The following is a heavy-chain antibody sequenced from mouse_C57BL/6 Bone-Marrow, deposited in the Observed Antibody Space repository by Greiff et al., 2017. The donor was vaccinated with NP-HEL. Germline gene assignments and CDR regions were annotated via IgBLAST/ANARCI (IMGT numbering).Heavy chain of an antibody. J-gene: IGHJ1*03. CDR3: ARDCYGSSYWYFDV. V-gene: IGHV5-4*01. CDR2: ISDGGSYT. Sequence: EVKVVESGGGLVKPGGSLKLSCAASGFTFSSYAMSWVRQTPEKRLEWVATISDGGSYTYYPDNVKGRFTISRDNAKNNLYLQMSHLKSENTAMYYCARDCYGSSYWYFDVWGTGTTVTVSS. D-gene: IGHD1-1*01. CDR1: GFTFSSYA.